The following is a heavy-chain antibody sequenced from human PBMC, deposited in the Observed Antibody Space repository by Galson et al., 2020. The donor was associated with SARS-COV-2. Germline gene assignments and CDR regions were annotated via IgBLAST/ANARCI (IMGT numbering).Heavy chain of an antibody. V-gene: IGHV3-15*01. CDR3: TTHEGRYSGPPGN. J-gene: IGHJ4*02. CDR2: ITSKTDSGTT. CDR1: GFTFSNAW. D-gene: IGHD1-26*01. Sequence: GASLKISCAASGFTFSNAWMSWVRQAPGKGLEWVGRITSKTDSGTTDYAAPVKGRFTISRDDSKDTLYLQMNSLKTGDTAVYYCTTHEGRYSGPPGNWGQGTLVTVSS.